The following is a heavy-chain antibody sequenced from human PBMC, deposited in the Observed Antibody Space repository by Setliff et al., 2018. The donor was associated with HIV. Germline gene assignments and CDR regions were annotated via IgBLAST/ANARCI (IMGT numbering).Heavy chain of an antibody. CDR2: LSGDSNHI. D-gene: IGHD2-2*01. CDR1: GFTLNTYT. J-gene: IGHJ3*02. V-gene: IGHV3-21*01. CDR3: TRDLNLPGGEDFDT. Sequence: PGGSLRLSCVVSGFTLNTYTMNWVRQAPGKGLEVVSSLSGDSNHIYYADSVKGRFTISRDNAKNSLYLQMNSLRAEDTAMYYCTRDLNLPGGEDFDTWGQGTMVTVSS.